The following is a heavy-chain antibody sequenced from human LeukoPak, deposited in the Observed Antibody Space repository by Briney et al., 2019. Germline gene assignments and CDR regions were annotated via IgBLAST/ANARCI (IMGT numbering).Heavy chain of an antibody. Sequence: GGSLRLSCAASGFTFTNAWMSWVRQAPGKGLEWVGRIKRKIDGETTDYAAPVKGRFTISRDDSKNMLYLQMNSLKTEDTAVYYCASGQGSSDFDYWGQGTLVTVSS. CDR3: ASGQGSSDFDY. CDR1: GFTFTNAW. D-gene: IGHD6-25*01. J-gene: IGHJ4*02. CDR2: IKRKIDGETT. V-gene: IGHV3-15*01.